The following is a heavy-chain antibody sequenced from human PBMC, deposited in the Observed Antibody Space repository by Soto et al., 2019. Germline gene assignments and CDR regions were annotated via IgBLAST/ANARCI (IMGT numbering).Heavy chain of an antibody. Sequence: SETLSLTCTVSGDSISSGNYYWSWIRQPPGKGLEWIGCIYYSGNTYYNPSLKRRFSISVDTSKNQFSLQLSSVTVADTAVSYCARDFKRYSTPPAPLKYWAREPLVPVSS. J-gene: IGHJ4*02. CDR3: ARDFKRYSTPPAPLKY. CDR1: GDSISSGNYY. CDR2: IYYSGNT. V-gene: IGHV4-30-4*01. D-gene: IGHD6-13*01.